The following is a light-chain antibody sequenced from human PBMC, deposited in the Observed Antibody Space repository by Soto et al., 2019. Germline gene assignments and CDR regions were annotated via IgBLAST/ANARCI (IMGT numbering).Light chain of an antibody. J-gene: IGKJ1*01. CDR3: QQYGTSPQT. CDR1: QSVTSNY. Sequence: EIVLTQSPGTLSLSPGERATLCCGASQSVTSNYLAWYQQKPGQAPGLLIYDTSTRASGVPDRFSGSGSGTEFTLTISRLEPEDFAVYYCQQYGTSPQTFGQGTKVDFK. CDR2: DTS. V-gene: IGKV3-20*01.